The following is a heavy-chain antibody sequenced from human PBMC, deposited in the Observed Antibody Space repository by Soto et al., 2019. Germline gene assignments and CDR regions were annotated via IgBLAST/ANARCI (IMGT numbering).Heavy chain of an antibody. CDR2: INPSGGST. J-gene: IGHJ6*02. CDR3: ARDRLLGYYDSSGYYKSTRHYGMDV. D-gene: IGHD3-22*01. Sequence: ASVKVSCKASGYTFTSYYMHWVRQAPGQGLEWMGIINPSGGSTSYAQKFQGRVTMTRGTSTGTVYMELSSLRSEDTAVYYCARDRLLGYYDSSGYYKSTRHYGMDVWGQGTTVTVSS. CDR1: GYTFTSYY. V-gene: IGHV1-46*01.